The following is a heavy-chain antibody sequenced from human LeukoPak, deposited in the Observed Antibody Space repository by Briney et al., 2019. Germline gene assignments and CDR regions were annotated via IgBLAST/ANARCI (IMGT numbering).Heavy chain of an antibody. CDR1: GGSISSYY. CDR3: ARIRITMVRGVIAIWFDP. Sequence: PSETLSLTCTASGGSISSYYWSWIRQPAGKGLEWIGRIYTSGSTNYNPSLKSRVTISVDKSKNQFSLKLSSVTAADTAVYYCARIRITMVRGVIAIWFDPWGQGTLVTVSS. CDR2: IYTSGST. D-gene: IGHD3-10*01. V-gene: IGHV4-4*07. J-gene: IGHJ5*02.